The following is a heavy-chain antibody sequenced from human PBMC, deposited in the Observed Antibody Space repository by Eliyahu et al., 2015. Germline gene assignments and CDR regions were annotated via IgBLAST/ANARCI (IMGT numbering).Heavy chain of an antibody. CDR1: GGSFRGSY. CDR2: INHSGST. D-gene: IGHD6-19*01. Sequence: QVHLQQWGAGLLKPSETLSLTCAVSGGSFRGSYWSWIRQAPGKGLEWIGEINHSGSTNYNPSLQSRVTILADASKSQFSLTLNSVTAADTAVYYCARINSGWQYYYFDLWGRGTLVTVSS. J-gene: IGHJ2*01. CDR3: ARINSGWQYYYFDL. V-gene: IGHV4-34*01.